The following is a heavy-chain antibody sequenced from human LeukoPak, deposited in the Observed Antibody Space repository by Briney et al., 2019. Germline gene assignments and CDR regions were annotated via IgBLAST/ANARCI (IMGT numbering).Heavy chain of an antibody. Sequence: GGSLRVSCAASGFTFTDYAMSWVRQAPGKGLEWVSSISTSGGMIYDADSVKGRFTISRDNSKNALYLQLSSLRAEDTAVYYCATQYRAYYFDNWGQGTLVTVSS. CDR2: ISTSGGMI. J-gene: IGHJ4*02. CDR1: GFTFTDYA. CDR3: ATQYRAYYFDN. V-gene: IGHV3-23*01. D-gene: IGHD1-14*01.